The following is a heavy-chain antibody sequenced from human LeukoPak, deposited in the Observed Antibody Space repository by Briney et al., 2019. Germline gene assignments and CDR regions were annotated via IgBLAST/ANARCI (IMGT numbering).Heavy chain of an antibody. Sequence: SETLSLTCAVSGGSISSNYWSCVRQPPGKGLEWIGYIYYSGYTNYNPSLKSRVTMSVDTSKNQFSLELSSVTAADTAVYYCARGQQVGPPFDFDYWGQGTLVTVSS. CDR1: GGSISSNY. CDR2: IYYSGYT. J-gene: IGHJ4*02. V-gene: IGHV4-59*01. CDR3: ARGQQVGPPFDFDY. D-gene: IGHD1-26*01.